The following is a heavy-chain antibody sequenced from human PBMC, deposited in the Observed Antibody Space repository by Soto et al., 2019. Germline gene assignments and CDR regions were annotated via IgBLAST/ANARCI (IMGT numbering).Heavy chain of an antibody. CDR2: MHPSGGT. Sequence: QVQLQESGPGLVQPSETLSLICIGSGGSITNYFWSWIRQSPGKSLEWIGHMHPSGGTYYNPSLQRRVPLSXXXXXNQXXLXXXAXXXXDTAVYYCATFESYGDLDYWGQGTLVTVSS. CDR3: ATFESYGDLDY. D-gene: IGHD4-17*01. V-gene: IGHV4-4*08. CDR1: GGSITNYF. J-gene: IGHJ4*02.